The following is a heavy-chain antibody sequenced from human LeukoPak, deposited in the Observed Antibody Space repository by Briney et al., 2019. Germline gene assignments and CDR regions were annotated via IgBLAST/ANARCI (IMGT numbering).Heavy chain of an antibody. CDR2: IRYDGSNK. CDR1: GFTFSSYG. D-gene: IGHD2-15*01. V-gene: IGHV3-30*02. J-gene: IGHJ4*02. CDR3: ATLVVVAATFDY. Sequence: GGSLRLSCAASGFTFSSYGMHWVRQAPGKGLEWVAFIRYDGSNKYYADSVKGRFTISRDNSKNTLYLQMNSLRADDTAVYFCATLVVVAATFDYWGQGTLVTVSS.